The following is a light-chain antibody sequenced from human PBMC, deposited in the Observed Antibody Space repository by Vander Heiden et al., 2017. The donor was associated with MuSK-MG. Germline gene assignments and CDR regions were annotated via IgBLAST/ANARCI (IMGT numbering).Light chain of an antibody. V-gene: IGKV1-39*01. Sequence: IERTNAASSLSASVGDRVTITCRASQSISNYLNWYQQKPGKAPKVLIYAASSLQSGVTSRFSGSGSGTDFTLTISSLQPEDFATYYCQQTYTTPYTFGQGTTLEIK. CDR1: QSISNY. CDR2: AAS. J-gene: IGKJ2*01. CDR3: QQTYTTPYT.